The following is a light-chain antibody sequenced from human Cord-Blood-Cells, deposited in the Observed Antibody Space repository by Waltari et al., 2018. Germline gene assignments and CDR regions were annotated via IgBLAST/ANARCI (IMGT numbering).Light chain of an antibody. Sequence: DIVMTQTPLSLPVTPGGPASISCRSSQSRLDSDDGNTDLDWYLQKPGHSPQRLIYTLSYRAYGVPDRFSGSGSGTDFTLKISRVGAEDVGVYSCMQRIEFPITFGQGTRLEIK. J-gene: IGKJ5*01. CDR2: TLS. CDR1: QSRLDSDDGNTD. CDR3: MQRIEFPIT. V-gene: IGKV2-40*01.